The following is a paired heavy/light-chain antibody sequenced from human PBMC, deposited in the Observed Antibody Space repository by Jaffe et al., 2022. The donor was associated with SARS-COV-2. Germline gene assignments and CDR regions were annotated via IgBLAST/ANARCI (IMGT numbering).Light chain of an antibody. Sequence: QSALTQPPSASGSPGQSVTISCTGTSSDVGAYNYVSWYQQHPGKAPKLMIYEVSKRPSGVPDRFSGSKSGSTASLTVSGLQAEDEADYYCSSYAGTNKAVFGTGTKVTVL. CDR3: SSYAGTNKAV. V-gene: IGLV2-8*01. J-gene: IGLJ1*01. CDR1: SSDVGAYNY. CDR2: EVS.
Heavy chain of an antibody. CDR3: ARHFAPAAMSCFDP. CDR1: GGSISSDNYF. Sequence: QLQLQESGPGLVKPSETLSLTCTVSGGSISSDNYFWGWVRQPPGKGLEWIGSVYYSGATYYNPSLKSRVTIFVDTSKTQFSLKLSSVTAADTAFYYCARHFAPAAMSCFDPWGQGTLVTVSS. D-gene: IGHD2-2*01. V-gene: IGHV4-39*01. CDR2: VYYSGAT. J-gene: IGHJ5*02.